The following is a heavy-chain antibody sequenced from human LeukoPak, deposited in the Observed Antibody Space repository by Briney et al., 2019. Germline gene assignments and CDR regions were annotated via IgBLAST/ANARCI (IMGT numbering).Heavy chain of an antibody. V-gene: IGHV3-74*01. CDR1: GFIFSIYW. Sequence: PGGSLRLSCAASGFIFSIYWMHWVRLHPGKWMVWISRIKSDGSSTTYADSVKGRFTISRDNAKNTLYLQMNSLRAEDTAVYFCARGETGSSWYTFEYWGQGNLVTVSS. D-gene: IGHD6-13*01. CDR2: IKSDGSST. CDR3: ARGETGSSWYTFEY. J-gene: IGHJ4*02.